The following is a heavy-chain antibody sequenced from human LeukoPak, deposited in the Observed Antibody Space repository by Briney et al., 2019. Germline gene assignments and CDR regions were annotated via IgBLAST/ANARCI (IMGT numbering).Heavy chain of an antibody. J-gene: IGHJ4*02. CDR1: TFTFSSYE. CDR3: ASGYDLPY. CDR2: ISRSGSTI. Sequence: GGSLRLSCAASTFTFSSYEMNWGRQAPGKGLEWISYISRSGSTIYYADSVKGRFTISRDNAKNSLYLQMNSLRAEDTAVYYCASGYDLPYWGQGTLVTVSS. V-gene: IGHV3-48*03. D-gene: IGHD5-12*01.